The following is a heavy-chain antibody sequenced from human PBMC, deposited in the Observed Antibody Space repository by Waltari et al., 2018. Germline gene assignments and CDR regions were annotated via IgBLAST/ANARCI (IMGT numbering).Heavy chain of an antibody. CDR2: IYYSGST. CDR3: ARGYSNYRYYYMDV. CDR1: GGSISRSSYY. J-gene: IGHJ6*03. V-gene: IGHV4-39*07. D-gene: IGHD4-4*01. Sequence: QLQLQESGPGLVKPSETLSLTCTVSGGSISRSSYYWGWIRQPPGKGLEWIGSIYYSGSTYYNPSLKSRVTISVDTSKNQFSLKLSSVTAADTAVYYCARGYSNYRYYYMDVWGKGTTVTISS.